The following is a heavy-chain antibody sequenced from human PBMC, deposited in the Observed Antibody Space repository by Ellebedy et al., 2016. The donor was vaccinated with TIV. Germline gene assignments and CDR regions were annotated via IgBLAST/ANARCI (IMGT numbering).Heavy chain of an antibody. V-gene: IGHV3-11*01. D-gene: IGHD1-26*01. CDR3: AKDMVFGDGKWEIDV. CDR1: GFTFSDYY. Sequence: GESLKISCAASGFTFSDYYMSWIRQAPGKGLEWVSYITNTGHTIYYADSVKGRFTVARDNAKNSLYLQMNSLRAEDSAVYYCAKDMVFGDGKWEIDVWGQGTTVTVSS. J-gene: IGHJ6*02. CDR2: ITNTGHTI.